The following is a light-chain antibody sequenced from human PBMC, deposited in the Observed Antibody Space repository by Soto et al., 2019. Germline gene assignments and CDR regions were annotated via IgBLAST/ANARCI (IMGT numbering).Light chain of an antibody. J-gene: IGKJ3*01. CDR1: QSVSSSY. Sequence: ELVLTQSPATLSLSPGERATLSCRASQSVSSSYLAWYQQKPGQAPRLLIYGESSRATGSPERFSGSGSGTFFTLTISRLLPADFAVYYCQEYRRSPPAFTFGPGTKVDI. CDR3: QEYRRSPPAFT. CDR2: GES. V-gene: IGKV3-20*01.